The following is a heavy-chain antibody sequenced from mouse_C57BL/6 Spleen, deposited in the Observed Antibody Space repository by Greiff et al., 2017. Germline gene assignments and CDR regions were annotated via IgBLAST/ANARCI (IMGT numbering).Heavy chain of an antibody. J-gene: IGHJ1*03. CDR2: IDPNSGGT. D-gene: IGHD4-1*01. Sequence: QVQLQQSGAELVKPGASVKLSCKASGYTFTSYWMHWVKQRPGRGLEWIGRIDPNSGGTKYNEKFKSKATLTVDKPSSTAYMQLSSLTSEDSAVYYCARPPLGRQGYWYFDVWGTGTTVTVSS. CDR1: GYTFTSYW. CDR3: ARPPLGRQGYWYFDV. V-gene: IGHV1-72*01.